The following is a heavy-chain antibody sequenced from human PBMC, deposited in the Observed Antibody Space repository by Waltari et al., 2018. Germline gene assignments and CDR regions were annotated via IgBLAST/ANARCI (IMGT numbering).Heavy chain of an antibody. CDR3: AREYYYDSCDV. CDR1: GFTFSSYS. D-gene: IGHD3-22*01. CDR2: ISSSSSTI. J-gene: IGHJ4*02. V-gene: IGHV3-48*04. Sequence: EVQLVESGGGWVQPGGSLRLSCAASGFTFSSYSMNSVRQAPGKGLEWVSYISSSSSTIYYADSVKGRFTISRDNAKNSLYLQMNSLRAEDTAVYYCAREYYYDSCDVWGQGTLVTVSS.